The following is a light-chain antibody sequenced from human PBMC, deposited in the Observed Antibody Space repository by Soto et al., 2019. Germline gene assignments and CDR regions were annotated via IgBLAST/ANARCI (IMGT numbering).Light chain of an antibody. J-gene: IGKJ5*01. V-gene: IGKV3-15*01. CDR3: QQYDDWPLT. Sequence: EIVITQSPATLSVSPGERATLSGRASQSISSSLAWYQQKPGQAPRLLIHDASTRATGIPARFSGSGSGTEFTLTISSLQSEDFAVYYCQQYDDWPLTFGQGTRLEIK. CDR2: DAS. CDR1: QSISSS.